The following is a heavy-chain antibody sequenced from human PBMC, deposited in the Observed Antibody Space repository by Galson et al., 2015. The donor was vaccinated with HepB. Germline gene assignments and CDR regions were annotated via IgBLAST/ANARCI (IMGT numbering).Heavy chain of an antibody. CDR2: INTNTGNP. V-gene: IGHV7-4-1*02. CDR3: ARSPLPYGDEAWLDY. J-gene: IGHJ4*02. Sequence: SVKVSCKASGYTFTSYAMNWVRQAPGQGLEWMGWINTNTGNPTYAQGFTGRFVFSLDTSVSTAYLQISSLKAEDTAVYYCARSPLPYGDEAWLDYWGQGTLVTVSS. CDR1: GYTFTSYA. D-gene: IGHD4-17*01.